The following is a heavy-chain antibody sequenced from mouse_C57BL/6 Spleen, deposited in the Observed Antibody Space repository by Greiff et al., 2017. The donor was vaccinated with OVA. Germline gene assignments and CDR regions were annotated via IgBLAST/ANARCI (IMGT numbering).Heavy chain of an antibody. CDR1: GFTFSSYG. CDR3: ARLTAQAHAMDY. V-gene: IGHV5-6*01. CDR2: ISSGGSYT. D-gene: IGHD3-2*02. J-gene: IGHJ4*01. Sequence: EVQRVESGGDLVKPGGSLKLSCAASGFTFSSYGMSWVRQTPDKRLEWVATISSGGSYTYYPDSVKGRFTISRDNAKNTLYLQMSSLKSEDTAMYYCARLTAQAHAMDYWGQGTSVTGSS.